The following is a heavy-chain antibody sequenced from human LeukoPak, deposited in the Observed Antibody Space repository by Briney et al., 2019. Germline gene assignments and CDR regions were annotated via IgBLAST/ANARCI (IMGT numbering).Heavy chain of an antibody. CDR2: IRYDGSNK. CDR3: AKDGGEYYDILTGYYPRLYYMDV. J-gene: IGHJ6*03. Sequence: GGSLRLSCAASGFTFSSYGIHWVRQAPGKGLEWVAFIRYDGSNKYYTDSVKGRFTISRDNSKNTLYLQMNSLRAEDTAVYYCAKDGGEYYDILTGYYPRLYYMDVWGKGTTVTISS. D-gene: IGHD3-9*01. V-gene: IGHV3-30*02. CDR1: GFTFSSYG.